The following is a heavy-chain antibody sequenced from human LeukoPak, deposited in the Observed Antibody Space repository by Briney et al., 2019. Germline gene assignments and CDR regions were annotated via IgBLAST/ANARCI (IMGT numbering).Heavy chain of an antibody. CDR1: GFTFSRYG. D-gene: IGHD1-26*01. Sequence: GGGLRLSRAASGFTFSRYGMHGVRQAPGKGLEWVAVISYDGSNKYYADSVNRLMTTSRDNSKNTLYMQMNRLRVENTAVYYCAKDSTVGNTLRLLNSWGQGTLVTVSS. CDR3: AKDSTVGNTLRLLNS. J-gene: IGHJ4*02. CDR2: ISYDGSNK. V-gene: IGHV3-30*18.